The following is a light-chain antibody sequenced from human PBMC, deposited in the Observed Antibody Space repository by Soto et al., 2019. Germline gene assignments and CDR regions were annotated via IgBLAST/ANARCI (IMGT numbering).Light chain of an antibody. Sequence: EIVMTQSPSTLSLSPGERAALSCRASQSINSELAWYQQKPGQPPRLLIYGASTRATGVPARFTGSESGSEFTLTISSLQAEDVAVYYCQQYYSTPWTFGQGTKVEIK. V-gene: IGKV3-15*01. J-gene: IGKJ1*01. CDR3: QQYYSTPWT. CDR2: GAS. CDR1: QSINSE.